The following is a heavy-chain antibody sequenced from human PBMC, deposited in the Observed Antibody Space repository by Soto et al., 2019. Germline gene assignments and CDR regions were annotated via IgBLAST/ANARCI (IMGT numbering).Heavy chain of an antibody. CDR1: GFSFSDYS. D-gene: IGHD2-21*01. CDR2: IDGSGSRT. Sequence: GGSLRLSCAASGFSFSDYSLNCVRQAPGKGLEWVASIDGSGSRTYYRDSVKGRFTISRDNSKNTLYLQMNSLRAEDTAVYYCAKAMGYFDAFDIWGQGTMVTVSS. CDR3: AKAMGYFDAFDI. V-gene: IGHV3-23*01. J-gene: IGHJ3*02.